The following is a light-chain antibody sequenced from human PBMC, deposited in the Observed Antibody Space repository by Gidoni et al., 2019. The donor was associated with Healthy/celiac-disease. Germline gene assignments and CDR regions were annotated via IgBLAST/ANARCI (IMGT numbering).Light chain of an antibody. J-gene: IGKJ3*01. V-gene: IGKV2-28*01. CDR2: LGS. Sequence: DIVMTQSPLSLPVTPGEPASIPCRSSQSLLHSNGYNYWDWYLQKPGQSPQLLISLGSNRASGGPDRFIGSVSGTDFTLKISRVEAEDVVVYYCMQALQTPLFTFGPGTKVDIK. CDR3: MQALQTPLFT. CDR1: QSLLHSNGYNY.